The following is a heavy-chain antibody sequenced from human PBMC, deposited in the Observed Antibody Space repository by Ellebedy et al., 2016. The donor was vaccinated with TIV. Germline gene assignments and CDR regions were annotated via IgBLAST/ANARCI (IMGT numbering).Heavy chain of an antibody. CDR2: IKQDGSEK. V-gene: IGHV3-7*01. J-gene: IGHJ4*02. CDR3: ASYLDATNY. Sequence: GESLKISCAASGITFSSYWMSWVRQAPGKGLEWVANIKQDGSEKYYVDFVKGRFTISRDNAKNSLYLQMNSLRAEDTAVYYCASYLDATNYWGQGTLVTVSS. D-gene: IGHD2-15*01. CDR1: GITFSSYW.